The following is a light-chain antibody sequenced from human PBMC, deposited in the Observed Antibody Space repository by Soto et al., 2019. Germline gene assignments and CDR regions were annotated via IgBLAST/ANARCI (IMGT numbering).Light chain of an antibody. J-gene: IGKJ5*01. CDR1: QSVSSN. CDR3: QQYNHWPPIT. Sequence: IVMTQSPATLSVSPGERATLSCRASQSVSSNLAWYQQKPGLAPRLLIYDASTRATNVSARFSGSGSGTEFTLTISSLQSEDFALYYCQQYNHWPPITFGPGTRLEIK. CDR2: DAS. V-gene: IGKV3-15*01.